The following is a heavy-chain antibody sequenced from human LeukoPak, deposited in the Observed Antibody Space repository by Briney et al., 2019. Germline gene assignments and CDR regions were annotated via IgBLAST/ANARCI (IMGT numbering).Heavy chain of an antibody. J-gene: IGHJ4*02. D-gene: IGHD6-13*01. CDR1: GFIFSDYV. CDR3: AKDSGCRGGSSSCPGLFDY. V-gene: IGHV3-74*01. CDR2: INIDGSSI. Sequence: GGSLRLSCTASGFIFSDYVMHWVRQAPGKGLVWVSRINIDGSSISYADSAKGRFTISRDNAKNTLYLQMNSLRAEDTALYYCAKDSGCRGGSSSCPGLFDYWGQGTLVTVSS.